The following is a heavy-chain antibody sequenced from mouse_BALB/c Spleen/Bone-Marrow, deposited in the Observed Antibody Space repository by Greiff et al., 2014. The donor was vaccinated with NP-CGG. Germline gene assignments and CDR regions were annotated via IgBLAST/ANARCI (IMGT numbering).Heavy chain of an antibody. Sequence: VQLKESGGGLVQPGGSLKLSCAASGITFSNYGMSWIRQTPDKRLELVATINGNGGSSYYPASVKGRFTISRDNAKNTLYLQMSSLKSEDTAMYYCARVAYYNVYFDYWGQGTTLTVSS. J-gene: IGHJ2*01. CDR1: GITFSNYG. CDR2: INGNGGSS. V-gene: IGHV5-6-3*01. D-gene: IGHD2-12*01. CDR3: ARVAYYNVYFDY.